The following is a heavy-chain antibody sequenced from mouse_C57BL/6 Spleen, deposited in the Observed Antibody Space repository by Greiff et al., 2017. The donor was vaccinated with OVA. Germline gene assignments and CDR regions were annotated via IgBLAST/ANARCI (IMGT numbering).Heavy chain of an antibody. Sequence: QVQLQQPGAELLKPGASVKVSCKASGYTFTSYWMHWVKQRPGQGLEWIGRIHPSDSDTNHNQKFKGKATLTVDKSSSTAYMQLSSLTSEDSAVYYCAIGEFITTVVATGNYAMDYWGQGTSVTVSS. J-gene: IGHJ4*01. CDR3: AIGEFITTVVATGNYAMDY. CDR2: IHPSDSDT. D-gene: IGHD1-1*01. CDR1: GYTFTSYW. V-gene: IGHV1-74*01.